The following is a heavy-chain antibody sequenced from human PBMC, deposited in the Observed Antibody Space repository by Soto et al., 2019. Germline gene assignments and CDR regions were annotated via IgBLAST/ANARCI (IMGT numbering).Heavy chain of an antibody. J-gene: IGHJ4*02. Sequence: EVQLVESGGGLVQPGGSLRLSCVVSDCPLSGYPMNWVRQAPGKGLEWVGNINRRGSEANYAAAVRGRFIISRDNARNSLFLQMNSLRADDTAVYFCVRGTPTPGLDYWGQGTPVTVSS. CDR2: INRRGSEA. D-gene: IGHD1-1*01. CDR1: DCPLSGYP. CDR3: VRGTPTPGLDY. V-gene: IGHV3-7*03.